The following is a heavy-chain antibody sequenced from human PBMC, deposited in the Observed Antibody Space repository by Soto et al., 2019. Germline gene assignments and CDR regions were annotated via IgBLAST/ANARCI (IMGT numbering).Heavy chain of an antibody. CDR3: ARQIYDSDSGPNFQYYFDS. Sequence: GESLKISCKGFDYTFAAYWIGWVRQMPGKGLEWMGRIDPSDSQTYYSPSFRGHVTISAAKSITTAFLQWSSLRASDTAMYYCARQIYDSDSGPNFQYYFDSWGQGTLVTVSS. CDR2: IDPSDSQT. V-gene: IGHV5-10-1*01. D-gene: IGHD3-22*01. J-gene: IGHJ4*02. CDR1: DYTFAAYW.